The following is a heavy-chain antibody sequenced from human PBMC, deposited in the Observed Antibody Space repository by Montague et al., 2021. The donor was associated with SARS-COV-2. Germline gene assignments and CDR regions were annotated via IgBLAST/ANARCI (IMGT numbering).Heavy chain of an antibody. J-gene: IGHJ4*02. CDR3: ARIRIGVWGSYRYFDY. D-gene: IGHD3-16*02. CDR2: IYYSGST. CDR1: GGSISSSSYD. V-gene: IGHV4-39*01. Sequence: SETLSLTCTVSGGSISSSSYDWSWIRQPPGKGLEWIGSIYYSGSTYYNPSLKSRVTISVDTSKNQFSLKLSSVTAADTAVYYCARIRIGVWGSYRYFDYWGQGTLVTVSS.